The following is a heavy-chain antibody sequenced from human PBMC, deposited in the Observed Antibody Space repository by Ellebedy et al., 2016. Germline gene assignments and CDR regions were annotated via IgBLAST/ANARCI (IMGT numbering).Heavy chain of an antibody. Sequence: GGSLRLXXAASGFNFNTYFMSWVRQAPGKGLEWVSTISAGSDNTRFADSVKGRFTVSRDNSKNTLYLQMNSLRAEDTAVYYCAKDGFSGSYYHYFDYWGQGTLVTVSS. V-gene: IGHV3-23*01. J-gene: IGHJ4*02. CDR3: AKDGFSGSYYHYFDY. CDR1: GFNFNTYF. D-gene: IGHD1-26*01. CDR2: ISAGSDNT.